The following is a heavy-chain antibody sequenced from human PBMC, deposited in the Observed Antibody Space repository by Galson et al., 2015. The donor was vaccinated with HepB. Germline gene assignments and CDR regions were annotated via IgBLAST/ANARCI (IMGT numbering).Heavy chain of an antibody. CDR2: IYYSGST. V-gene: IGHV4-39*01. CDR1: GGSITSSTYY. J-gene: IGHJ3*02. CDR3: ARLYSSSWYALANAFDI. D-gene: IGHD6-13*01. Sequence: LSLTCTVSGGSITSSTYYWGWIRQPPGKGLEWIGSIYYSGSTYYNPSLKSRVTISVDTSKNQFSLKLSSVTAADTAVYYCARLYSSSWYALANAFDIWGQGTMVTVSS.